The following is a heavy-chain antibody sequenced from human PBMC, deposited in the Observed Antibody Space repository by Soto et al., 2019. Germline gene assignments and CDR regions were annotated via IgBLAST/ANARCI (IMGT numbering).Heavy chain of an antibody. CDR2: IIPIFGTA. J-gene: IGHJ5*02. Sequence: QVQLVQSGAEVKKPGSSVKVSCKASGGTFSSYAISWVRQAPGQGLEWMGGIIPIFGTANYAQKFQGRVTITADESTSTAYMELSSLRSEDMAVYYCARDRGYCSGGSCNWFDPWGQGTLVTVSS. CDR1: GGTFSSYA. V-gene: IGHV1-69*01. D-gene: IGHD2-15*01. CDR3: ARDRGYCSGGSCNWFDP.